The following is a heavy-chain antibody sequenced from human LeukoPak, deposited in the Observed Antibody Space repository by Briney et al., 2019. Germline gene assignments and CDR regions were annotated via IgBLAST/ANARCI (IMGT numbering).Heavy chain of an antibody. J-gene: IGHJ5*02. D-gene: IGHD3-10*01. CDR3: ARGLGYGWFDP. V-gene: IGHV3-74*01. CDR1: GFTFRSYW. Sequence: GGSLRLSWADSGFTFRSYWMHWVRQAPGKGLGWLSRIDPDGSTTAYADSGKGRFTISRDKAKNTLYLQMNSLRAEDTAVYYCARGLGYGWFDPWGQGTLVTVSS. CDR2: IDPDGSTT.